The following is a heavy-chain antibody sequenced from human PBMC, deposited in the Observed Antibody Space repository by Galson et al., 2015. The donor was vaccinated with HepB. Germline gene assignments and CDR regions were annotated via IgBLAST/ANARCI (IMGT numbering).Heavy chain of an antibody. Sequence: SLRLSCAASEFTFGGYAMNWVRQAPGQGLQWVSTLSGSGRTTYYADSVKGRFTVSRDNSKNMFFLQMNSLRADDTAIYYCAKASSSTIFGVDYWGQGTLVTVSS. D-gene: IGHD3-3*01. CDR2: LSGSGRTT. J-gene: IGHJ4*02. CDR3: AKASSSTIFGVDY. V-gene: IGHV3-23*01. CDR1: EFTFGGYA.